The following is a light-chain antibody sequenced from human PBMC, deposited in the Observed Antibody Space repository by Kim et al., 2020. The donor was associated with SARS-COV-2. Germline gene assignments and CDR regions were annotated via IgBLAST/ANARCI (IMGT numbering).Light chain of an antibody. CDR2: GKN. J-gene: IGLJ3*02. CDR1: NLRNYY. CDR3: NSRDSSGNHWV. V-gene: IGLV3-19*01. Sequence: SSELTQDPAVSVALGQTVRITCQGDNLRNYYASWYQQKPRLAPVLVIYGKNNRPSGIPDRFSGSSSGNTASLTNTGAQAEDEAEYYCNSRDSSGNHWVFG.